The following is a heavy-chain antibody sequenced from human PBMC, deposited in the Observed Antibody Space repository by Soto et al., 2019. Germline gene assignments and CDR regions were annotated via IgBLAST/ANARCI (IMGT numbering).Heavy chain of an antibody. J-gene: IGHJ3*02. CDR3: AKSGGRLLLIPNDAFDI. D-gene: IGHD2-2*01. V-gene: IGHV3-23*01. CDR1: GFTFSSYA. CDR2: ISGSGGST. Sequence: GGSLRLSCAASGFTFSSYAMSWVRQAPGKGLEWVSAISGSGGSTYYADSVKGRFTISRDNSKNTLYLQMNSLRAEDTAVYYCAKSGGRLLLIPNDAFDIWGQGTMVTVSS.